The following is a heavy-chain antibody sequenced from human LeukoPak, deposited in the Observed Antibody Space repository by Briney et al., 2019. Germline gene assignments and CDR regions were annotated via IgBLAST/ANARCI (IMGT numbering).Heavy chain of an antibody. CDR2: TNSGSDYI. V-gene: IGHV3-21*06. CDR3: ARDLCLGMPGGFDF. CDR1: GFTYRRYS. D-gene: IGHD2-2*01. Sequence: GVSLRLSCVAYGFTYRRYSMNWLGQAPGQGLEGVSTTNSGSDYIDHADSGRGRFTISRDSARISLYLQMNSVRAEDRGVYYCARDLCLGMPGGFDFWGQGIVVTVSS. J-gene: IGHJ4*02.